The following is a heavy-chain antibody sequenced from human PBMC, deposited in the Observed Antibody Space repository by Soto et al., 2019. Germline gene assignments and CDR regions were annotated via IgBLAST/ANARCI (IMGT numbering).Heavy chain of an antibody. CDR3: ARRYCSGGSCYYFDY. D-gene: IGHD2-15*01. Sequence: GASVKVSCKASGGTFSSDAISWVRQAPGQGLEWMGGIIPIFGTANYAQKFQGRVTITADESTSTAYMELSSLRSEDTAVYYCARRYCSGGSCYYFDYWGQGTLVTVSS. V-gene: IGHV1-69*13. CDR2: IIPIFGTA. CDR1: GGTFSSDA. J-gene: IGHJ4*02.